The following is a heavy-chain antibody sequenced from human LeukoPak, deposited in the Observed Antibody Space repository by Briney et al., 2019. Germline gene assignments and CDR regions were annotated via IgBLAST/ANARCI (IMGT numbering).Heavy chain of an antibody. CDR2: IKQDGSEK. J-gene: IGHJ5*02. V-gene: IGHV3-7*01. Sequence: PGGSLRLSCAASGFTFSNYWMSWVRQAPGKGLEWVANIKQDGSEKYYVDSVKGRFTISRDNAKNSLYLQMDSLRAEDTAVYYCTREGETVSFDPWGQGTLVTVSS. CDR3: TREGETVSFDP. CDR1: GFTFSNYW. D-gene: IGHD3-10*01.